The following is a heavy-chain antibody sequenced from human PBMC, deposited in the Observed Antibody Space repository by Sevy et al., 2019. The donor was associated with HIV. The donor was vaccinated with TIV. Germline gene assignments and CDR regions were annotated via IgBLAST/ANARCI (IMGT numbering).Heavy chain of an antibody. J-gene: IGHJ1*01. D-gene: IGHD1-1*01. V-gene: IGHV3-48*01. CDR1: GFSFRSYS. CDR2: IHSSSSTT. CDR3: ALERLSSDVAEYFQN. Sequence: GGSLRLSCAASGFSFRSYSMNWVRQAPGKGLEWVSYIHSSSSTTYYADSVKGRFIISRDIAKNSLYLQMNSLRPEDTAVYYCALERLSSDVAEYFQNWGQGTLVTVSS.